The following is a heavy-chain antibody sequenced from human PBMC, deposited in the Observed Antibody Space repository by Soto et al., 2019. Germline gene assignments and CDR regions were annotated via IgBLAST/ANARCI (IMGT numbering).Heavy chain of an antibody. CDR2: ISSSSSYI. Sequence: EVQLVESGGGLVKPGGSLRLSCAASGFTFSSYSMNWVRQAPGKGLXXVSSISSSSSYIYYADSVKGRFTISRDNAKNSLYLQMNSLRAEDTAVYYCARDGVGLGYGDHEGYYYYYYYMDVWGKGTTVTVSS. CDR3: ARDGVGLGYGDHEGYYYYYYYMDV. J-gene: IGHJ6*03. V-gene: IGHV3-21*01. CDR1: GFTFSSYS. D-gene: IGHD4-17*01.